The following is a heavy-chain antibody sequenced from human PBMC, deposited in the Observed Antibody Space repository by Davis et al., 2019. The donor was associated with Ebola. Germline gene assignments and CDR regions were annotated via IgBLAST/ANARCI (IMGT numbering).Heavy chain of an antibody. Sequence: GGSLRLSCSVSGFMFSSYTMHWVRQAPGKGLQYVSGITNNGGSTYYADSVKGRFIISRDNSKNTLYLQMSSLRIEDTAVYYCARELYSSGWYYFDYWGQGTLVTVSS. J-gene: IGHJ4*02. CDR2: ITNNGGST. CDR3: ARELYSSGWYYFDY. V-gene: IGHV3-64D*06. CDR1: GFMFSSYT. D-gene: IGHD6-19*01.